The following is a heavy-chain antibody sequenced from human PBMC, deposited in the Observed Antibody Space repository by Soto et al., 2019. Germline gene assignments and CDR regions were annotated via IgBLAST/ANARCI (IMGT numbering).Heavy chain of an antibody. Sequence: QVHLVQSGAEVKKPGASVKVSCKASGYIFSSYAVTWVRQAPGQGLEWMGWNSAYTGDTNYTQILQDRVTMTTDTSTNTSYMELSDLRYDDTAVYYCARPGTVRTYLDYWGQGTLITVPS. CDR2: NSAYTGDT. D-gene: IGHD4-17*01. CDR1: GYIFSSYA. V-gene: IGHV1-18*01. CDR3: ARPGTVRTYLDY. J-gene: IGHJ4*02.